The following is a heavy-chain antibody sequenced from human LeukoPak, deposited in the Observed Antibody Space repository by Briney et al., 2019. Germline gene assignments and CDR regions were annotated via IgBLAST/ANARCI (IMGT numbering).Heavy chain of an antibody. J-gene: IGHJ4*02. V-gene: IGHV3-33*01. CDR2: IWYDGSNK. CDR1: GFTFSSYG. CDR3: ARGGRCSGGSCFFPLNY. Sequence: GGSLRLSCAASGFTFSSYGMHWVRQAPGKGLEWVAVIWYDGSNKYNGDSVKGRFTISRDNSKNTLYLRMNSLRAEDTAVYYCARGGRCSGGSCFFPLNYWGQGTLLTVSS. D-gene: IGHD2-15*01.